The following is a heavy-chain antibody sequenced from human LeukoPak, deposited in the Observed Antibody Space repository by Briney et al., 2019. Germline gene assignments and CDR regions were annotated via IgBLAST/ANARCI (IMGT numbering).Heavy chain of an antibody. CDR1: GGSISSYY. J-gene: IGHJ5*02. D-gene: IGHD3-10*01. V-gene: IGHV4-59*01. Sequence: PSETLSLTCTVSGGSISSYYWSWIRQPPGKGLEWIGYIYYSGSTSYKPSLKSRVTISVDTSKNQFSLKLSSVTAADTAVYYCARGGYYGSGNDFRFDPWGQGTLVTVSS. CDR3: ARGGYYGSGNDFRFDP. CDR2: IYYSGST.